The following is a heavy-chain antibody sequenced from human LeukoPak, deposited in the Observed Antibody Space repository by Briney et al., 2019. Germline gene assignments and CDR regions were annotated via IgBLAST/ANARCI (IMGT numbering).Heavy chain of an antibody. CDR3: ARGVPPDY. J-gene: IGHJ4*02. V-gene: IGHV1-46*01. CDR1: GYTFTGYY. Sequence: ASVKVSCKASGYTFTGYYMHWVRQAPGQGLEWMGWINPTGGSTNYAQEFQGRVTMSRDRSTNTVYMELSSLRSEDTAVYYCARGVPPDYWGQGTLVTVSS. CDR2: INPTGGST.